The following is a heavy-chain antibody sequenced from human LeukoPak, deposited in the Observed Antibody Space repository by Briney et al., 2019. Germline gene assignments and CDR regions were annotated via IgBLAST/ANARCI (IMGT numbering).Heavy chain of an antibody. J-gene: IGHJ3*02. V-gene: IGHV1-8*02. D-gene: IGHD3-3*01. CDR3: ATDMYYDFWSGYYSDAFDI. CDR1: GGTFSSYD. CDR2: MNPNSGNT. Sequence: ASVKASCKASGGTFSSYDINWVRQATGQGLEWMGWMNPNSGNTGYAQKFQGRVTMTRNTSISTAYMELSSLRSEDTAVYYCATDMYYDFWSGYYSDAFDIWGQGTMVTVSS.